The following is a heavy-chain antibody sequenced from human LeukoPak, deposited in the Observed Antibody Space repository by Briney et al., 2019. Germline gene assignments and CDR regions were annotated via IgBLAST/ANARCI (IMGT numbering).Heavy chain of an antibody. J-gene: IGHJ4*02. Sequence: GGSLRLSCAASGFTFSAYWMSWVRQAPGKGLGWVANIKQDGSETYYVDSVKGRFTISRDNAKNSLYLQMNSLRAEDTAVYYCARGHYDFWSGYYPLFDYWGQGTLVTVSS. CDR1: GFTFSAYW. V-gene: IGHV3-7*01. CDR2: IKQDGSET. CDR3: ARGHYDFWSGYYPLFDY. D-gene: IGHD3-3*01.